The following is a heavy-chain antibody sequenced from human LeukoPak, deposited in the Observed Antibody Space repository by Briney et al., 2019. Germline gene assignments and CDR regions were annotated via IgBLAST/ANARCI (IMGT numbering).Heavy chain of an antibody. D-gene: IGHD1-26*01. J-gene: IGHJ4*02. V-gene: IGHV3-13*01. CDR3: ARSASGSHYGFDF. CDR2: ISPAGAT. Sequence: GGSLRLSCAASEFSFSNYDMHWVRQAAGDGLEWVSAISPAGATYYSGSVKGRFTISRENARSSLYLQMNSLGAGDTAVYYCARSASGSHYGFDFWGQGTLVTVSS. CDR1: EFSFSNYD.